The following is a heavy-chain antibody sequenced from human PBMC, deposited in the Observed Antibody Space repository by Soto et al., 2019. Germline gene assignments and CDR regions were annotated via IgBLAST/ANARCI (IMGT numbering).Heavy chain of an antibody. J-gene: IGHJ3*02. CDR1: GFTFSSYW. CDR2: IKQDGSEK. D-gene: IGHD2-2*01. V-gene: IGHV3-7*01. Sequence: GGSLRLSCAASGFTFSSYWMSWVRQAPGKGLEWVANIKQDGSEKYYVDSVKGRFTISRDNAKNSLYLQMNSLRAEDTAVYYCARVGYCGSVAELVPCDAFDIWGQGTMVTVSS. CDR3: ARVGYCGSVAELVPCDAFDI.